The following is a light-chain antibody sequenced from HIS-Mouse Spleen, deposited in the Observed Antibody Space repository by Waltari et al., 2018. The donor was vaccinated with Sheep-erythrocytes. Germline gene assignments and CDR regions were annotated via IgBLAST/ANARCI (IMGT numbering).Light chain of an antibody. J-gene: IGKJ2*01. CDR2: AAS. CDR1: QGISSY. CDR3: QQLNSYPHT. Sequence: DIQFTQSPSFLSASVGDRVPITCRASQGISSYLAWYQQKPGKAPKLLIYAASTLQSGVPSRFSGSGSGTEFTLTISSLQPEDFATYYCQQLNSYPHTFGQGTKLEIK. V-gene: IGKV1-9*01.